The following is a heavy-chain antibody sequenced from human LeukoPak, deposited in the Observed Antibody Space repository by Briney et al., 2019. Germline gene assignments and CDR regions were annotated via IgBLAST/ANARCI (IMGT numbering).Heavy chain of an antibody. D-gene: IGHD4-17*01. CDR3: ARDNRAGDSQYHFAY. J-gene: IGHJ4*02. CDR2: IYYSGST. V-gene: IGHV4-31*03. CDR1: GGSISSGGYS. Sequence: SQTLSLTSTVSGGSISSGGYSWSWIRQHPGKGLEWIGYIYYSGSTYYNPSLKSRVTISVDTSKNQFSPKLSSVTAAATAVYYSARDNRAGDSQYHFAYWGQGTLVTVSS.